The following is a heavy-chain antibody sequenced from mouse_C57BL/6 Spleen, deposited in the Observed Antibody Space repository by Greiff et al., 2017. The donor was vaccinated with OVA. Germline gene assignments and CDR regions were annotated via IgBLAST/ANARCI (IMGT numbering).Heavy chain of an antibody. Sequence: QVHVKQPGAELVKPGASVKMSCKASGYTFTSYWITWVKQRPGQGLEWIGDIYPGSGSTNYNEKFKSKATLTVDTSSSTAYMQLSSLTSEDSAVYYCARGGSPFDYWGQGTTLTVSS. CDR2: IYPGSGST. CDR3: ARGGSPFDY. J-gene: IGHJ2*01. D-gene: IGHD6-2*01. CDR1: GYTFTSYW. V-gene: IGHV1-55*01.